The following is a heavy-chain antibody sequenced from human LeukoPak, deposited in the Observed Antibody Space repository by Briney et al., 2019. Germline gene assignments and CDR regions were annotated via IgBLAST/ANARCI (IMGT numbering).Heavy chain of an antibody. D-gene: IGHD3-22*01. J-gene: IGHJ4*02. CDR3: AKEGNRRRYYYDSSGYYYFDY. V-gene: IGHV3-23*01. CDR1: GFTFSSYA. Sequence: GASLRLSCAASGFTFSSYAMSWVRQAPGKGLEWVSAISGSGGSTYYADSAKGRFTISRDNSKNTLYLQMNSLRAEDTAVYYCAKEGNRRRYYYDSSGYYYFDYWGQGTLVTVSS. CDR2: ISGSGGST.